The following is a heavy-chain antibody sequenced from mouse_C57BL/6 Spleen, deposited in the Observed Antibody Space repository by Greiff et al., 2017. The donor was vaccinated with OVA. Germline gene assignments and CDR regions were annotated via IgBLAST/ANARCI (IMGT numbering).Heavy chain of an antibody. V-gene: IGHV14-1*01. CDR2: IDPEDGDT. J-gene: IGHJ3*01. CDR3: TPPDSSGYVFAY. Sequence: VQLQQSGAELVRPGASVKLSCTASGFNIKDYYMHWVKQRPEQGLEWIGRIDPEDGDTEYAPKFQGKATMTADTSSNTAYLQLSSLTSEDTAVYYWTPPDSSGYVFAYWGQGTLVTVSA. CDR1: GFNIKDYY. D-gene: IGHD3-2*02.